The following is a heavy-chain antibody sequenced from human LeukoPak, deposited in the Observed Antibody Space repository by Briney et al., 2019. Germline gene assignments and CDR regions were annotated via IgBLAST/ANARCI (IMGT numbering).Heavy chain of an antibody. Sequence: GGSLRLSCAASGFTFSSYGMHWVRQAPGKGLEWVAVISYDGSNKYYADSVKGRFTISRDNSKNTLYLQMNSLRAEDTAVYYCAKFDYESHDWGQGTLVTVSS. CDR3: AKFDYESHD. J-gene: IGHJ4*02. D-gene: IGHD4-17*01. V-gene: IGHV3-30*18. CDR2: ISYDGSNK. CDR1: GFTFSSYG.